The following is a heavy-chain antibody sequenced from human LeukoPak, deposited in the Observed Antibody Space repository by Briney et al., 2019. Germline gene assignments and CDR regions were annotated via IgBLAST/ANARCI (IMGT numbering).Heavy chain of an antibody. Sequence: SQTLSLTCAISGDSVSSNSAAWNWIRLSPSRGLEWLGRTFYRSKWSHEYAVSVNSRITINPETSKNQLSLHLNSVTPEDTAVYYCARGKPGSSGWNYFDYWGQGTQVTVSS. D-gene: IGHD6-19*01. CDR2: TFYRSKWSH. CDR1: GDSVSSNSAA. J-gene: IGHJ4*02. CDR3: ARGKPGSSGWNYFDY. V-gene: IGHV6-1*01.